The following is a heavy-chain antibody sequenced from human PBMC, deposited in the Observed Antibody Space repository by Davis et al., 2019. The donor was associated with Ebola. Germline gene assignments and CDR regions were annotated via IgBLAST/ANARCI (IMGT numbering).Heavy chain of an antibody. Sequence: GESLKISCAASGFTFSSYGMHWVRQAPGKGLEWVAVIWYDGNNKYYADSVKGRFTISRDNSKNTLYLQMNSLRAEDTAVYYCARAGGDSSGPYYYYYGMDVWGQGTTVTVSS. V-gene: IGHV3-33*01. CDR1: GFTFSSYG. CDR2: IWYDGNNK. CDR3: ARAGGDSSGPYYYYYGMDV. D-gene: IGHD3-22*01. J-gene: IGHJ6*02.